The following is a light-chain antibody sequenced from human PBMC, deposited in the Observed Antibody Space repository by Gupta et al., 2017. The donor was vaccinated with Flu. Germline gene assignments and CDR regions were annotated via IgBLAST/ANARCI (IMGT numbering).Light chain of an antibody. CDR1: QNISDY. CDR3: LQSYSTPRT. V-gene: IGKV1-39*01. J-gene: IGKJ1*01. CDR2: AAS. Sequence: DIQMTQSPSSLSASVGDRINIACRASQNISDYLNWYLQRPGKAPNLLIFAASNLHSGVPSRFSASGSGTDFTLTVSKLQPEDFATYFCLQSYSTPRTFGQGTRLEIK.